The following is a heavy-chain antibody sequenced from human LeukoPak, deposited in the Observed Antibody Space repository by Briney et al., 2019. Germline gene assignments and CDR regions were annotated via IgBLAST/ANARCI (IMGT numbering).Heavy chain of an antibody. Sequence: PGGSLRLSCAASGFTFSSYGMHWVRQAPGKGLEWVAVIWYDGSNKYYADSVKGRFTISRDNSKNTLYLQMNSLRAEDTAVYYCARDFGYCTNGVCYNFVYWGQGTLVTVSS. J-gene: IGHJ4*02. CDR3: ARDFGYCTNGVCYNFVY. CDR2: IWYDGSNK. D-gene: IGHD2-8*01. V-gene: IGHV3-33*01. CDR1: GFTFSSYG.